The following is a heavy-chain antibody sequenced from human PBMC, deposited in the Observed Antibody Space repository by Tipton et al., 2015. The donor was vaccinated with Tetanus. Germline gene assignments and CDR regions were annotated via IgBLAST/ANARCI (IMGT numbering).Heavy chain of an antibody. CDR3: ARGIGDATSFDY. CDR1: GGSISSYY. V-gene: IGHV4-59*12. J-gene: IGHJ4*02. CDR2: IYYSGST. Sequence: TLSLTCTVSGGSISSYYWSWIRQPPGKGLEWIGYIYYSGSTNYNPSLKSRVTISVDTSKNQFSLKLSSVTAADTAVYYCARGIGDATSFDYWGQGTLVTVSS. D-gene: IGHD2-21*02.